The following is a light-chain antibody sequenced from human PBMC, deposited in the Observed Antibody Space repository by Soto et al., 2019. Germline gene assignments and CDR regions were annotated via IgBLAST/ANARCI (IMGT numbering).Light chain of an antibody. Sequence: DIVMTQSPLSLPVPPGEAASISCGSGRSLIHSNGYNYLAWFLQKAGQSPQLRIYLGSSRAAGVPDRLSGSGSGTDFTLQISRLEPEDFAVYYCQQYGSSGTFGQGTKVDIK. CDR3: QQYGSSGT. V-gene: IGKV2-28*01. J-gene: IGKJ1*01. CDR1: RSLIHSNGYNY. CDR2: LGS.